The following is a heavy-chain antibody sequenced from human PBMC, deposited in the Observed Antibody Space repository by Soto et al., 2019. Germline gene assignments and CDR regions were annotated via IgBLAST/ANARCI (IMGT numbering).Heavy chain of an antibody. CDR1: GYTFTSYY. V-gene: IGHV1-46*01. Sequence: ASVKVSCKASGYTFTSYYMHWVRQAPGQGLEWMGIINPSGGSTSYAQKFQGRVTMTRDTSTSTVYMELSSLRSGDTAVYYCARDIARVAAADYWGQGTLVTVSS. D-gene: IGHD6-13*01. CDR2: INPSGGST. CDR3: ARDIARVAAADY. J-gene: IGHJ4*02.